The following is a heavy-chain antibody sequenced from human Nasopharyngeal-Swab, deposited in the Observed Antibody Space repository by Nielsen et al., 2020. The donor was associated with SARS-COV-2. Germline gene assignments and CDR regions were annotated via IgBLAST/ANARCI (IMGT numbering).Heavy chain of an antibody. CDR2: INPSGST. V-gene: IGHV4-34*01. J-gene: IGHJ6*02. CDR3: ARGRREQAPRYYYYGMDV. CDR1: GGAFSGFY. D-gene: IGHD1/OR15-1a*01. Sequence: SETLSLTCAVYGGAFSGFYWSWIRQSPGEGLEWIGEINPSGSTDYNPSLKSRVSMSVDTSKNQVFLNLRSVTAADTAVYYCARGRREQAPRYYYYGMDVWGQGTTVTVS.